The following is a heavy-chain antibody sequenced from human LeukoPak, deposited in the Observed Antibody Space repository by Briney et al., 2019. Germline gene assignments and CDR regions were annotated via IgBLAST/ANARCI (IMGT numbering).Heavy chain of an antibody. J-gene: IGHJ4*02. D-gene: IGHD6-19*01. CDR1: GFTFSSYS. V-gene: IGHV3-43*01. CDR2: ISWDGGST. Sequence: AGGSLRLSCAAAGFTFSSYSMNWVRQAPGKGLEGVSLISWDGGSTYYADCVKGRFTISRDNSKNSLYLQMNSLRTEDTALYYCAKDKYVAGTGPFDYWGQGTLVTVSS. CDR3: AKDKYVAGTGPFDY.